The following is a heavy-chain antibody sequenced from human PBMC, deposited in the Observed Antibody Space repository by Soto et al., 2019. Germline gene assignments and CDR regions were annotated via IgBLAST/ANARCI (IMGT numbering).Heavy chain of an antibody. CDR1: GGSISSSSYY. D-gene: IGHD2-15*01. V-gene: IGHV4-39*01. CDR2: IYYSGST. CDR3: ASHLGCSGGSCSLFNWFDP. Sequence: PSETLSLTCPVSGGSISSSSYYWGWIRQPPGKGLEWIGSIYYSGSTYYNPSLKSRVTISVDTSKNQFSLKLSSVTAADTAVYYCASHLGCSGGSCSLFNWFDPWGQGTLVTVSS. J-gene: IGHJ5*02.